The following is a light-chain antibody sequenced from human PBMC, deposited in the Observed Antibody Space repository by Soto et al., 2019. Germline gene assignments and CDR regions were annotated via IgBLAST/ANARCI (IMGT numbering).Light chain of an antibody. J-gene: IGKJ1*01. CDR1: QSISSW. CDR3: KHKRT. V-gene: IGKV1-5*01. Sequence: DIQMTQSPSTLSASVGDRVTITCRASQSISSWLAWYQQKPGKAPKLLIYDASSLESGVPSRFSGSGSGTEFTLTISSLQPDDFATYYCKHKRTFGQGTKLDIK. CDR2: DAS.